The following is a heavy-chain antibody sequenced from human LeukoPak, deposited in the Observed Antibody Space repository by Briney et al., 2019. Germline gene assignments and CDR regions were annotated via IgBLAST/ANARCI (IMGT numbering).Heavy chain of an antibody. CDR3: ARGYCSGGRCRYYYVMDV. Sequence: ASVKVSCKASGYTFTGSYMHWVRQAPGQGLEWMGWINPNSGGTNYAQKFQGRVTMTRDTSISTAYMEVSRLRSDDTAVYYCARGYCSGGRCRYYYVMDVWGQGTTVTVSS. CDR1: GYTFTGSY. V-gene: IGHV1-2*02. CDR2: INPNSGGT. J-gene: IGHJ6*02. D-gene: IGHD2-15*01.